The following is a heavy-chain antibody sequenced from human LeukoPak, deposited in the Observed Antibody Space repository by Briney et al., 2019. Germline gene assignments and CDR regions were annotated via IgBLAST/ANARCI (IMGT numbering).Heavy chain of an antibody. J-gene: IGHJ4*02. Sequence: GGSLRLSCEASGFTFSLYEMNWVRQAPVKGLEWVSYISGGGETRYYADSVKGRFTISRDNGKNSLYLQMNSLRAEDTAVYYCARDASGHDLPFDYWGQGTLVTVSS. CDR3: ARDASGHDLPFDY. D-gene: IGHD6-25*01. CDR2: ISGGGETR. CDR1: GFTFSLYE. V-gene: IGHV3-48*03.